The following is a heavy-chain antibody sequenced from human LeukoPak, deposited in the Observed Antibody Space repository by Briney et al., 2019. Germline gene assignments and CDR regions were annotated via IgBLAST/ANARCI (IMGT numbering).Heavy chain of an antibody. Sequence: GGSLRLSCAASGFTFSSYWMHWVRQAPGKGLVWVSRINSDGSSTDYADSVKGRFTISRDNTENTLYLQMDSLRAEDMAVYYCAIRAVRGVMYYGMDVWGQGTTVTVSS. CDR2: INSDGSST. CDR1: GFTFSSYW. V-gene: IGHV3-74*01. J-gene: IGHJ6*02. D-gene: IGHD3-10*01. CDR3: AIRAVRGVMYYGMDV.